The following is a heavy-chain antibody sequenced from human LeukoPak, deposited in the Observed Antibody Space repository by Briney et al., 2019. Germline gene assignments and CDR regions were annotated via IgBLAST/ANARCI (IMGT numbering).Heavy chain of an antibody. CDR3: ARRLGSSFSSGFDY. Sequence: ASVKVSCKASGYTFTAFHIHWVRQAPGQGLEWMGWINPNSGGKYSAQKFQGRVTMTRDTSISTVYMELTKLRSDDTAVYYCARRLGSSFSSGFDYWGQGTLVTVSS. V-gene: IGHV1-2*02. CDR1: GYTFTAFH. CDR2: INPNSGGK. J-gene: IGHJ4*02. D-gene: IGHD3-16*01.